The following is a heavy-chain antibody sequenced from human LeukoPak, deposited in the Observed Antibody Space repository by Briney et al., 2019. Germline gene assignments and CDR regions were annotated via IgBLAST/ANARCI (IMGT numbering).Heavy chain of an antibody. CDR2: IYHSGST. CDR3: ARRLYSSSYWYFDL. V-gene: IGHV4-38-2*01. J-gene: IGHJ2*01. Sequence: SGTLSLTCAVSGYSISSGYYWGWIRQPPGKGLEWIGSIYHSGSTYYNPSLKSRVTISVDTSKNQFSLKLSSVTAADTAVYYCARRLYSSSYWYFDLWGRGTLVTVSS. D-gene: IGHD6-6*01. CDR1: GYSISSGYY.